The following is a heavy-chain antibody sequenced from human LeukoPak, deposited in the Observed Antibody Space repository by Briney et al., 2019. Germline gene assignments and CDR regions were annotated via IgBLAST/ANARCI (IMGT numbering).Heavy chain of an antibody. CDR2: INAGNGNT. CDR3: ARDEGSGWPVDY. D-gene: IGHD6-19*01. J-gene: IGHJ4*02. V-gene: IGHV1-3*03. CDR1: GYTFTSYA. Sequence: ASVKVSCKAPGYTFTSYAMHWVRQAPGQRLEWMGWINAGNGNTKYSQEFQGRVTITRDTSASTAYMELSSLRSEDMAVYYCARDEGSGWPVDYWGQGTLVTVSS.